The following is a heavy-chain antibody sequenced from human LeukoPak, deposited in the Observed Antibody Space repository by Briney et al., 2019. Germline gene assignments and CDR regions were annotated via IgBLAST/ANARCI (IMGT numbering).Heavy chain of an antibody. D-gene: IGHD4-17*01. Sequence: ASVKVSCKASGYTFTSYDINWVRQATGQGLEWMGWMNPNNGNTGYAQKFQGRVTITRNTSISTAYMELSSLRSEDTAVYYCARGGSYGDYVKYYFDYWGQGTLVTVSS. CDR3: ARGGSYGDYVKYYFDY. J-gene: IGHJ4*02. CDR2: MNPNNGNT. V-gene: IGHV1-8*03. CDR1: GYTFTSYD.